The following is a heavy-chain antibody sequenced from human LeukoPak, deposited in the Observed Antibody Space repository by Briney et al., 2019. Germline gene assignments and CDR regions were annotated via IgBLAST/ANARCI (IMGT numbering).Heavy chain of an antibody. CDR2: ISAYNGKT. D-gene: IGHD1-26*01. CDR3: ARGGALTSFDS. V-gene: IGHV1-18*01. J-gene: IGHJ4*02. CDR1: RFTFSSYG. Sequence: ASVNVSCKPSRFTFSSYGISWVRQAPGQGLEWIGWISAYNGKTNYAQKFQGRVTMTTDTSTSTAYMDLRSLRSDDTAVYYCARGGALTSFDSWGQGTLITVSS.